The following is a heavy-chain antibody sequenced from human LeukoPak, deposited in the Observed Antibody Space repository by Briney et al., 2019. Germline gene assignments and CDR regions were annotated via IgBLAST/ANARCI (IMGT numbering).Heavy chain of an antibody. V-gene: IGHV1-46*01. J-gene: IGHJ4*02. CDR2: INPSGGST. Sequence: ASVKVSCKASGYTFTSYYMHWVRQAPGQGLEWMGIINPSGGSTSYAQKFQGRVTMTRDTSISTAYMELSSLRSEDTAVYYCARGQYSSGWWYYFDYWGQGTLVTVSS. CDR1: GYTFTSYY. CDR3: ARGQYSSGWWYYFDY. D-gene: IGHD6-19*01.